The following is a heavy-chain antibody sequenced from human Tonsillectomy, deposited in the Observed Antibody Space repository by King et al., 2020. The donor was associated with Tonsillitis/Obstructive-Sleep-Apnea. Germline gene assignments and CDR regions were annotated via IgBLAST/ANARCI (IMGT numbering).Heavy chain of an antibody. CDR2: SRPNNGDT. CDR3: ARDYYDSSGYYHGYFQH. V-gene: IGHV1-18*01. J-gene: IGHJ1*01. Sequence: VQLVESGAEVKKPGASVKVSCKASGYTFISYDITWVRQAPGQGLEWMGWSRPNNGDTNYAQKFQGRVTMTSDTSTSTAYMELRSLRSDDTAVYYCARDYYDSSGYYHGYFQHWGQGTLVTVSS. D-gene: IGHD3-22*01. CDR1: GYTFISYD.